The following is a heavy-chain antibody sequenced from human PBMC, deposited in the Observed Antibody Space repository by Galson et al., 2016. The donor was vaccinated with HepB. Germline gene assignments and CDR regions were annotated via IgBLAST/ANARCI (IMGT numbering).Heavy chain of an antibody. CDR1: GFTFSSYA. CDR3: AKIHLAYCGGDCYLFVY. V-gene: IGHV3-23*01. J-gene: IGHJ4*02. D-gene: IGHD2-21*01. CDR2: ISGSGGST. Sequence: SLRLSCAASGFTFSSYAMSWVRQAPGKGLEWVSAISGSGGSTYYADSVKGRFTISRDNSKNTLYLQMNSLRAEDTAVYYCAKIHLAYCGGDCYLFVYWGQGTLVTVSS.